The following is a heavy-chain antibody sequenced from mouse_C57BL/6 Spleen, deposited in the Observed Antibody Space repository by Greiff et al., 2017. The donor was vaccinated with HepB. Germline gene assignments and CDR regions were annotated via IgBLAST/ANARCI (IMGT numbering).Heavy chain of an antibody. CDR1: GFTFSSYT. V-gene: IGHV5-9*01. CDR2: ISGGGGNT. J-gene: IGHJ3*01. CDR3: AKGESWFAY. Sequence: EVKVVESGGGLVKPGGSLKLSCAASGFTFSSYTMSWVRQTPEKRLEWVATISGGGGNTYYPDRVKGRFTISRDNAKNTLYLQMSRLRSVDTALYYCAKGESWFAYWGQGTLVTVSA.